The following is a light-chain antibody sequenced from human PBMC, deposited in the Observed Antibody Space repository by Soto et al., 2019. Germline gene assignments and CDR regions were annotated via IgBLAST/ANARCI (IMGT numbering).Light chain of an antibody. J-gene: IGKJ1*01. CDR3: QQYNSYSPWT. CDR1: QSISSW. Sequence: DIQMTQSPSTLSASVGDRVTITCRASQSISSWLAWYQQKPGKAPKLLIYKASSLESGVPSRFSGGGSGTEFTLTISSLQPYDFATYYCQQYNSYSPWTFGRGTKVEIK. V-gene: IGKV1-5*03. CDR2: KAS.